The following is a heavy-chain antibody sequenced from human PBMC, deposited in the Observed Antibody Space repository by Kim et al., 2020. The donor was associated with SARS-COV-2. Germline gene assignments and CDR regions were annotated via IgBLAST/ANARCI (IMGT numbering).Heavy chain of an antibody. V-gene: IGHV1-46*01. CDR3: ARGGLEYTTYGPAPLDN. Sequence: ASVKVSCKASGYTFANYYMHWVRQAPGQGLEWMGIINSGIGTTSYANKFQGRLTMTRDTSTSTVFMDLGSLTSEDTAVYYCARGGLEYTTYGPAPLDNWGQGTLVTVSS. CDR2: INSGIGTT. D-gene: IGHD3-3*01. J-gene: IGHJ4*02. CDR1: GYTFANYY.